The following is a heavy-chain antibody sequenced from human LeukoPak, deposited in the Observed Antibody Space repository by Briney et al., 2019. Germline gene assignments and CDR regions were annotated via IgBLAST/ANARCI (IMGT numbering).Heavy chain of an antibody. V-gene: IGHV4-59*01. J-gene: IGHJ4*02. Sequence: SETLSLTCTVSGGSISSYYWSWIRQPPGGGLEWIGYIYYSGSTNYNPSLKSRVTISVDTSKDQFSLKLSSVTAADTAVYYCAREGHDYSPSYYFDYWGQGTLVTVSS. CDR3: AREGHDYSPSYYFDY. CDR1: GGSISSYY. D-gene: IGHD4-11*01. CDR2: IYYSGST.